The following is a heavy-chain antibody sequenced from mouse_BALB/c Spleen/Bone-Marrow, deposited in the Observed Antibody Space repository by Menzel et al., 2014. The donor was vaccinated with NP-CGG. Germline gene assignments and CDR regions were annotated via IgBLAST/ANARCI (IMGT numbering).Heavy chain of an antibody. D-gene: IGHD2-1*01. V-gene: IGHV1S81*02. Sequence: QVHVKQSGAELVQPGASVKLSCMASGFTFTSYWIHWVKQRPGQGPEWIGEINPSNGRTNYNEKFKSKATLTEDKSSSTAYMQLSSLTSEDSAVYYCARDGNYRYAMDYWGQGTSVTVSS. CDR2: INPSNGRT. CDR3: ARDGNYRYAMDY. CDR1: GFTFTSYW. J-gene: IGHJ4*01.